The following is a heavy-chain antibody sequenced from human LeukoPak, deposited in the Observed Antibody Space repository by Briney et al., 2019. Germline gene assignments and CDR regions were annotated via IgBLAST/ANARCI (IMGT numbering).Heavy chain of an antibody. CDR1: GGSISSSSYY. CDR2: IYYSGST. V-gene: IGHV4-39*07. D-gene: IGHD1-26*01. Sequence: SETLSLTCTVSGGSISSSSYYWGWIRQPPGKGLEWIGSIYYSGSTYYNPSLKSRVTISVDTSKNQFSLKLSSVTAADTAVYYCARSIVGATRVGIDYWGQGTLVTVSS. J-gene: IGHJ4*02. CDR3: ARSIVGATRVGIDY.